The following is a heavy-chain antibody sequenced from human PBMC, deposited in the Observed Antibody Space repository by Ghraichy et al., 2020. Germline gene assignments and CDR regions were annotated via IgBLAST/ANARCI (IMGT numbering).Heavy chain of an antibody. CDR1: GGSISSSNW. D-gene: IGHD2-21*01. CDR2: IYHSGST. Sequence: SETLSLTCAVSGGSISSSNWWSWVRQPPGKGLEWIGEIYHSGSTNYNPSLKSRVTISVDKSKNQFSLKLSSVTAADTAVYYCALCGGDCSRFDYWGQGTLVTVSS. J-gene: IGHJ4*02. CDR3: ALCGGDCSRFDY. V-gene: IGHV4-4*02.